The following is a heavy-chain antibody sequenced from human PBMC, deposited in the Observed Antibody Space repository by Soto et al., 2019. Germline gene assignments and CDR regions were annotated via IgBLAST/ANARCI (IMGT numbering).Heavy chain of an antibody. V-gene: IGHV3-11*06. J-gene: IGHJ3*02. CDR1: GSTFSDYY. CDR3: TSTMAGAFDI. Sequence: GGSLRLSCAASGSTFSDYYMSWIRQAPGKGLEWVAYSSSSSSYIYYADSVKGRFIISRDNAKNSLYLQMNSLRAEDTAVYYCTSTMAGAFDIWGQGTMVTVSS. D-gene: IGHD3-10*01. CDR2: SSSSSSYI.